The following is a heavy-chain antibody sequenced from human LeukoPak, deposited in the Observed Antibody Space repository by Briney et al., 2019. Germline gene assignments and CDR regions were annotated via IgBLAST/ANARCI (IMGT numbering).Heavy chain of an antibody. V-gene: IGHV3-30*18. CDR3: AKDHFYYYDSSGYYPDY. D-gene: IGHD3-22*01. J-gene: IGHJ4*02. Sequence: PGGSLRLSCAASGFTFSSYGMHWVRQAPGEGLEWVAVISYDGSNKYYADSVKGRFTISRDNSKNTLYLQMNSLRAEDTAVYYCAKDHFYYYDSSGYYPDYWGQGTLVTVSS. CDR2: ISYDGSNK. CDR1: GFTFSSYG.